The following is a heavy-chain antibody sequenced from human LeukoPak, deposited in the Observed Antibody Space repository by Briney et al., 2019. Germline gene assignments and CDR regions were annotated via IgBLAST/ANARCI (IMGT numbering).Heavy chain of an antibody. CDR3: AGPSGSASDTEYFQN. D-gene: IGHD6-13*01. Sequence: SQTLSLTCTVSGCSITSGSYYWSWIRQPAGKGLECIGRVYISGSTNYNPSLAGRATISIDTSKNQFSLKLSSVTAADTAVYYCAGPSGSASDTEYFQNWGQGTLVTVSS. V-gene: IGHV4-61*02. J-gene: IGHJ1*01. CDR2: VYISGST. CDR1: GCSITSGSYY.